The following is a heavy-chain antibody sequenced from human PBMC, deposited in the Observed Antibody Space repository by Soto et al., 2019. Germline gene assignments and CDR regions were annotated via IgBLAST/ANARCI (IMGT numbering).Heavy chain of an antibody. V-gene: IGHV1-69*06. J-gene: IGHJ4*02. CDR2: IIPIFGTA. CDR3: ARLKDVGTAMVGAYYFDY. D-gene: IGHD5-18*01. Sequence: QVQLVQSGAEVKKPGSSVKVSCKASGGTFSSYAISWVRQAPGQGLEWRGGIIPIFGTANYAQKFQGRVTITADKSPSPAYMWLSSLRAEDTAVYYCARLKDVGTAMVGAYYFDYLGQGTLVTVSA. CDR1: GGTFSSYA.